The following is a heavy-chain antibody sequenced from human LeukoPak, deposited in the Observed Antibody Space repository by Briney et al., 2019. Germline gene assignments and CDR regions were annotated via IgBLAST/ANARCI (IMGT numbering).Heavy chain of an antibody. CDR1: GFXFSRNA. D-gene: IGHD5/OR15-5a*01. V-gene: IGHV3-23*01. CDR3: AKLNGYSIYDSFDY. Sequence: GGSLRLSCAASGFXFSRNAMSWVRQGPGKGLEWVSGLSDGGASTDYADSVKGRFTISSDNSKDTLYLQMNSLRADDTAVYYCAKLNGYSIYDSFDYWGQGTLVTVSS. J-gene: IGHJ4*02. CDR2: LSDGGAST.